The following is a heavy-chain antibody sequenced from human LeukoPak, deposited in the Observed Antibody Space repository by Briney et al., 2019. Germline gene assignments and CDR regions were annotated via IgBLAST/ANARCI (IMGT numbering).Heavy chain of an antibody. Sequence: ASVKVSCKASGGTFSSYAISWVRQAPGQGLEWMGIINPSGGSTSYAQKFQGRVTMTRDTSTSTVYMELSSLGSEDTAVYYCARDESTSILWWWGQGTLVTVSS. CDR2: INPSGGST. J-gene: IGHJ1*01. V-gene: IGHV1-46*01. D-gene: IGHD2-21*01. CDR3: ARDESTSILWW. CDR1: GGTFSSYA.